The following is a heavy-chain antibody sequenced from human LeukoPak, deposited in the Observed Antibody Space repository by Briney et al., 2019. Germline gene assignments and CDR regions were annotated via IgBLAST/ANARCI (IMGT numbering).Heavy chain of an antibody. CDR3: TTERT. Sequence: GGSLRLSCAASGFTFNSYWMSWVRQPPGKGLEWVGRIRSKIDGETADYVAPVKDRFIISRDDSKNMLYLQMDSLKTEDTAVYYCTTERTWGQGTLVTVSS. J-gene: IGHJ5*02. CDR1: GFTFNSYW. CDR2: IRSKIDGETA. V-gene: IGHV3-15*01.